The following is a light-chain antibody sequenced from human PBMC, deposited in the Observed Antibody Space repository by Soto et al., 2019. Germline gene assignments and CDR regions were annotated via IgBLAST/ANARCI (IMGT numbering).Light chain of an antibody. J-gene: IGKJ1*01. V-gene: IGKV3-20*01. CDR3: HQYGSSPPT. CDR1: QRVSGNY. CDR2: GAS. Sequence: EIVLTQSPGTLSLSPGERATLSCRASQRVSGNYLAWYQQKPGQAPRLLMSGASNRATGIPDGFTGSGSGTDFTLTISRLEPEDFAVYYCHQYGSSPPTFGQGTKVDIK.